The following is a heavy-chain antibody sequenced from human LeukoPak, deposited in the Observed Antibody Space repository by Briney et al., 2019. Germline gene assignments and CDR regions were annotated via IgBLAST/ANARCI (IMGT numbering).Heavy chain of an antibody. Sequence: GGSLRLSCAVSGFIFSSYWMHWVRQARGKGLVWVSRINYDGSSIHCADAERGRLTLSRDNAKNNLYLKMNSLRVEDTAVYYCAGPPGASGTRNGMDVWGKGTTVTVSS. CDR3: AGPPGASGTRNGMDV. CDR2: INYDGSSI. V-gene: IGHV3-74*01. J-gene: IGHJ6*04. D-gene: IGHD3-10*01. CDR1: GFIFSSYW.